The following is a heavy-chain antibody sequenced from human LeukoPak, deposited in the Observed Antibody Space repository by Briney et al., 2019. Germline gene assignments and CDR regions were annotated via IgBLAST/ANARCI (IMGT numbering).Heavy chain of an antibody. CDR2: ISSSGSTI. CDR3: ARDPRYSSSSEDYYYYYYMDV. Sequence: GGSLRLSCAASGFTFSDYYMSWIRQAPGKGLEWVSYISSSGSTIYYADSVKGRFTISRDNAKNSLYLQMNSLRAEDTAVYYCARDPRYSSSSEDYYYYYYMDVWGKGTTVTISS. CDR1: GFTFSDYY. V-gene: IGHV3-11*04. D-gene: IGHD6-6*01. J-gene: IGHJ6*03.